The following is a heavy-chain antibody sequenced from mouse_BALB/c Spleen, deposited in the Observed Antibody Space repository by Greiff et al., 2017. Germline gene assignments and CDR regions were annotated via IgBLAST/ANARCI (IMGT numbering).Heavy chain of an antibody. CDR3: ARGGLLGFDY. D-gene: IGHD2-13*01. V-gene: IGHV1S137*01. Sequence: VKLVASGAELVRPGVSVKISCKGSGYTFTDYAMHWVKQSHAKSLEWIGVISTYYGDASYNQKFKGKATMTVDKSSSTAYMELARLTSEDSAIYYCARGGLLGFDYWGQGTTLTVSS. CDR2: ISTYYGDA. J-gene: IGHJ2*01. CDR1: GYTFTDYA.